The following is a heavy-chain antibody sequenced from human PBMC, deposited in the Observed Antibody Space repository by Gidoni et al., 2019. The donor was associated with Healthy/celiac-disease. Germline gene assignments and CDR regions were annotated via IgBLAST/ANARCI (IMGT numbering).Heavy chain of an antibody. J-gene: IGHJ5*02. V-gene: IGHV2-5*02. CDR2: IYWADDK. CDR3: AHSHTPHVRYFDWLRYCSGGSCYSTNWFDP. D-gene: IGHD2-15*01. CDR1: RSSPSTTGVC. Sequence: QITLKESGPTLVKPTQTLTLTSTFYRSSPSTTGVCVDWIRHTTGTALAWLALIYWADDKRYSPSLKSRLTITKDNSKNQVVLTMTNMDPVDTATYYCAHSHTPHVRYFDWLRYCSGGSCYSTNWFDPWGQGTLVTVSS.